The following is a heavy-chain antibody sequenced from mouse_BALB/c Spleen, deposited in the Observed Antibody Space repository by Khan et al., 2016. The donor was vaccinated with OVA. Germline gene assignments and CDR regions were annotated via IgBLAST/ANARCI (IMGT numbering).Heavy chain of an antibody. CDR2: IWGGGST. Sequence: QVQLKESGPGLVAPSQNLSLTCTVSGFSLSDYGVSWIRQPPGKGLEWLGVIWGGGSTYYNSDLKSRLSISKDNSKGQVFLKMSSLQSDDTAMFYCAKGVRSYYYTLDYWGQGTSVTVSS. CDR1: GFSLSDYG. V-gene: IGHV2-6-5*01. J-gene: IGHJ4*01. CDR3: AKGVRSYYYTLDY.